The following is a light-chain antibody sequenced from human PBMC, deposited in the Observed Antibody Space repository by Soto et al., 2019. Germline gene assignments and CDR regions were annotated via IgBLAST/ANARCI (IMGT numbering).Light chain of an antibody. CDR3: QQYKSFPPWT. Sequence: DIQMTQSPSTLSASVGDRVTITCRASQSISSWLAWYQQKPGKAPKLLIYKASSLESGVPSRFSGSGSGTEFTLTISSLQPDDFATYYCQQYKSFPPWTFGQGTKLEIK. CDR2: KAS. J-gene: IGKJ1*01. V-gene: IGKV1-5*03. CDR1: QSISSW.